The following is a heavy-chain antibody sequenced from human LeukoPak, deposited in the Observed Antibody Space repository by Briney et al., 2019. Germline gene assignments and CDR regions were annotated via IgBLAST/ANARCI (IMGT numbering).Heavy chain of an antibody. J-gene: IGHJ6*03. CDR1: GYTFTGYY. CDR3: ARVRGCSSTSCYSHYYYMDV. CDR2: INPNSGGT. V-gene: IGHV1-2*02. D-gene: IGHD2-2*01. Sequence: ASVKVSCKASGYTFTGYYMHWVRQAPGQGLEWTGWINPNSGGTNYAQKFQGRVTMTRDTSISTAYMELSRLRSDDTAVYYCARVRGCSSTSCYSHYYYMDVWGKGTTVTVSS.